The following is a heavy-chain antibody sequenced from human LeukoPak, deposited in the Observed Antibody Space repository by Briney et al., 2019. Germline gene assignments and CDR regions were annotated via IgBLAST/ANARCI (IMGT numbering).Heavy chain of an antibody. CDR1: GYTFTSYA. Sequence: ASVKVSCKASGYTFTSYAMHWVRQAPGQRLEWMGWINAGNGNTKYSQKFQGRVTITRDTSASTAYMELSSLRSEDTAVYYCARVRGYFGWFDPWGQGTLVTVSS. CDR2: INAGNGNT. J-gene: IGHJ5*02. D-gene: IGHD3-10*01. V-gene: IGHV1-3*01. CDR3: ARVRGYFGWFDP.